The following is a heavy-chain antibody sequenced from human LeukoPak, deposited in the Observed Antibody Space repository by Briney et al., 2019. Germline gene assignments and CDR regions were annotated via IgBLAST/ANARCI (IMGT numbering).Heavy chain of an antibody. Sequence: SETLSLTCAVYGGSFSGYYSSWIRQPPGKGLEWIGEINHSGSTNYNPSLKSRVTISVDTSKNQFSLKLSSVTAADTAVYYCARGDYYDSSGYISYWGQGTLVTVSS. D-gene: IGHD3-22*01. CDR1: GGSFSGYY. CDR2: INHSGST. CDR3: ARGDYYDSSGYISY. V-gene: IGHV4-34*01. J-gene: IGHJ4*02.